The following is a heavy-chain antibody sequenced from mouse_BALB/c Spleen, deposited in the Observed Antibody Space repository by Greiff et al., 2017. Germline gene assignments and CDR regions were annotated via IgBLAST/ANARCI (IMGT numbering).Heavy chain of an antibody. J-gene: IGHJ4*01. Sequence: EVKLMESGGGLVQPGGSLRLSCATSGFTFTDYYMSWVRQPPGKALEWLGFIRNKANGYTTEYSASVKGRFTISRDNSQSILYLQMNTLRAEDSATYYCARENFYYYGSSCYAMDYWGQGTSVTVSS. CDR3: ARENFYYYGSSCYAMDY. CDR1: GFTFTDYY. CDR2: IRNKANGYTT. D-gene: IGHD1-1*01. V-gene: IGHV7-3*02.